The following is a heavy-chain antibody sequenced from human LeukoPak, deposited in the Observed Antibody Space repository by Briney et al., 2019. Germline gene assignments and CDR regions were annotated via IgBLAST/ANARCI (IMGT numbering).Heavy chain of an antibody. D-gene: IGHD5-18*01. Sequence: PSETLSLTCTVSSGSISSTSYYWGWIRQPPGKGLEWIGSIYYGGSIYYNPSLKSRVTISVDTSKNQFSLKLSSVTAADTAVYYCARHGGYRFKTLNYYYYMDVWGKGTTVTVSS. CDR2: IYYGGSI. CDR1: SGSISSTSYY. CDR3: ARHGGYRFKTLNYYYYMDV. V-gene: IGHV4-39*01. J-gene: IGHJ6*03.